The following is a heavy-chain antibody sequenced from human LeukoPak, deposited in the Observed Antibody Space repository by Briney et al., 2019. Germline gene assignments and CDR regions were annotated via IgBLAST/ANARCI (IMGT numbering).Heavy chain of an antibody. J-gene: IGHJ6*03. Sequence: PSETLSLTCTVSGGSISSYYWSWIRQPPGKGLEWIGYIYYSGSTNYNPSLKSRVTISVDTSKNQFSLKLSSVTAADTAVYYCARVSGYSYGYIGVGYYYMDVWGKGTTVTVSS. CDR3: ARVSGYSYGYIGVGYYYMDV. CDR1: GGSISSYY. CDR2: IYYSGST. V-gene: IGHV4-59*12. D-gene: IGHD5-18*01.